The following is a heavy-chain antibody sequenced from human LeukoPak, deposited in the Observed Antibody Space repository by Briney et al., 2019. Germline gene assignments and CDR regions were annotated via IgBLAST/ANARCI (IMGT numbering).Heavy chain of an antibody. CDR1: GFTVSSTY. D-gene: IGHD3-10*01. V-gene: IGHV4-30-4*08. Sequence: LRLSCAASGFTVSSTYMSWVRQPPGKGLEWIGYIYYSGSTCYNPSLKSRVTISVDTSKNQFSLKLSSVTAADTAVYYCARVGAPLGDPLDYWGQGTLVTVSS. CDR3: ARVGAPLGDPLDY. J-gene: IGHJ4*02. CDR2: IYYSGST.